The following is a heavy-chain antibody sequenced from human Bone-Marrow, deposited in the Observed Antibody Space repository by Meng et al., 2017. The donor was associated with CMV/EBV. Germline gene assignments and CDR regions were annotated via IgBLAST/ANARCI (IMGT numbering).Heavy chain of an antibody. J-gene: IGHJ6*02. CDR2: IGTAGDT. V-gene: IGHV3-13*01. CDR3: ARGSYDFWSGYYSVAWYYGMDV. CDR1: GFTFSSYD. Sequence: GESLKISCAACGFTFSSYDMHWVRQATGKGLEWVSAIGTAGDTYYPGSVKGRFTISRDNSKNTLYLQMNSLRAEDTAVYYCARGSYDFWSGYYSVAWYYGMDVWGQGTTVTVSS. D-gene: IGHD3-3*01.